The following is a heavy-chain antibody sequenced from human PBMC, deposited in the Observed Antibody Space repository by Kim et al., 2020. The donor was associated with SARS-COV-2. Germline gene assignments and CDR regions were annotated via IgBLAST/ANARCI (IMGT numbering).Heavy chain of an antibody. D-gene: IGHD7-27*01. CDR3: ASNWGGLGYFDL. CDR2: IYYSGST. J-gene: IGHJ2*01. V-gene: IGHV4-59*13. Sequence: SETLSLTCTVSGGSISSYYWSWIRQPPGKGLEWIGYIYYSGSTNYNPSLKSRVTISVDTSKNQFSLKLSSVTAADTAVYYCASNWGGLGYFDLWGRGTLVTVSS. CDR1: GGSISSYY.